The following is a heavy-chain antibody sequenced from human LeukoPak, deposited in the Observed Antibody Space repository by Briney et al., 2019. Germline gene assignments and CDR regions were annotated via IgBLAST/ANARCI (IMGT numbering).Heavy chain of an antibody. CDR1: AGFTFSDYW. CDR3: VSGIGWLPDY. V-gene: IGHV3-7*03. J-gene: IGHJ4*02. Sequence: GGSLRLSCAGSAGFTFSDYWMNWVRQAPGKGLEWVAIIKQDGREKLYVDSVKGRFTISRDNAKSSLYLQMNSLRAEDTAVYYCVSGIGWLPDYWGQGTLVTVSS. D-gene: IGHD6-19*01. CDR2: IKQDGREK.